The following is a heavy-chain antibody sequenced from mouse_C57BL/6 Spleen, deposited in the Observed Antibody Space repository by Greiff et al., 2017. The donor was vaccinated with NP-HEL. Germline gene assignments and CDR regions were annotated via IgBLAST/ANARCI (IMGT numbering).Heavy chain of an antibody. CDR2: LYPGSGST. Sequence: QVQLQQSGAELVKPGASVKMSCKASGYTFTSYWITWVKQRPGQGLEWIGDLYPGSGSTNYNEKFKSKATMTVDTSSSTAYMQLGSLASENSAVYYCALYDYGSRGDFDYWGQGTTLTVSS. J-gene: IGHJ2*01. CDR1: GYTFTSYW. D-gene: IGHD1-1*01. CDR3: ALYDYGSRGDFDY. V-gene: IGHV1-55*01.